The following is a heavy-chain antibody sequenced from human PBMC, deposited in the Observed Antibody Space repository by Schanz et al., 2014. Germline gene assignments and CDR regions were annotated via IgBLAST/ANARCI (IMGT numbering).Heavy chain of an antibody. CDR2: ISGNGGST. CDR1: GFIFEDYA. Sequence: EVQLVESGGGLVQPGRSLRLSCAASGFIFEDYAMYWVRQAPGKGLEWVSAISGNGGSTYFADSVKGRFTISRDNSDNTLFLQMNSLRAEDTAVYYCAKVREWWPYYFDYWGQGTLVTVSS. D-gene: IGHD2-15*01. V-gene: IGHV3-23*04. CDR3: AKVREWWPYYFDY. J-gene: IGHJ4*02.